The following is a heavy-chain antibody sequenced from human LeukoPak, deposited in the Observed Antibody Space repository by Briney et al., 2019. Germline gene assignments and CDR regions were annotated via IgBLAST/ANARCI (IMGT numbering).Heavy chain of an antibody. CDR3: ARDLIVDYGDYNQLDY. CDR1: GYSISSGYY. D-gene: IGHD4-17*01. J-gene: IGHJ4*02. CDR2: IYHSGST. V-gene: IGHV4-38-2*02. Sequence: SETLSLTCTVSGYSISSGYYWGWIRQPPGKGLEWIGSIYHSGSTYYNPSLKSRVTISVDTSKNQFSLKLSSVTAADTAVYYCARDLIVDYGDYNQLDYWGQGTLVTASS.